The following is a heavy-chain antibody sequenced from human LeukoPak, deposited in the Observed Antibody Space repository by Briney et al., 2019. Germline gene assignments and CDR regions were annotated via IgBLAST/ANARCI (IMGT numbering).Heavy chain of an antibody. Sequence: SETLSLTCTVSGGSISSSGYYWGWIRQPPGKGLEWVGSVYYTGSTFYNPSLKSRVTTSVDMSKNHFSLNLSSVTAADTAVYYCARHRGRYYDSGSYYYFDYWGQGTLVTVSS. CDR3: ARHRGRYYDSGSYYYFDY. V-gene: IGHV4-39*02. CDR2: VYYTGST. CDR1: GGSISSSGYY. D-gene: IGHD3-10*01. J-gene: IGHJ4*02.